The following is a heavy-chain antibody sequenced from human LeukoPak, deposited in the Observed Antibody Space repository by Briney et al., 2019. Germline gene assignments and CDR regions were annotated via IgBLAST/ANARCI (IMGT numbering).Heavy chain of an antibody. J-gene: IGHJ6*04. V-gene: IGHV4-59*01. CDR3: ARIDFGASLDV. CDR2: IYYSGST. CDR1: GGSISSYY. D-gene: IGHD3-3*01. Sequence: SETLSLTCTVSGGSISSYYWSWIRQPPGKGLEWIGYIYYSGSTNYNPSLKSRVTISVDTSKNQFSLELSSVTAADTAVYYCARIDFGASLDVWGKGTTVTVSS.